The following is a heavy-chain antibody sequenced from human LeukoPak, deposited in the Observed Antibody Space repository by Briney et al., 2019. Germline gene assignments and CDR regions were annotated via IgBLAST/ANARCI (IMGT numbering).Heavy chain of an antibody. CDR1: GYTFTSYY. CDR3: ARSGSGWYGPDY. J-gene: IGHJ4*02. CDR2: INPNSGGT. V-gene: IGHV1-2*02. Sequence: GASVKVSCKASGYTFTSYYMHWVRQAPGQGLEWMGWINPNSGGTSYAQKFQGRVTMTRDTSISTAYKELSRLRSDDTAVYYCARSGSGWYGPDYWGQGTLVTVSS. D-gene: IGHD6-19*01.